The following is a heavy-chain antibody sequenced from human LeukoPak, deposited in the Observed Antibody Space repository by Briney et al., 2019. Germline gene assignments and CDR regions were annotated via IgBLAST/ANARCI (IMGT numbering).Heavy chain of an antibody. CDR3: ARDHYYGSGSFDY. V-gene: IGHV3-48*03. Sequence: GGSLRPSFSASGFPFYSYEMNWVRPAPGKGAEWISYISSSNTIYYADSVKGRFAISRNNANNSLYLQMNSLRAEDTAVYYCARDHYYGSGSFDYWGQGTLVTVSS. D-gene: IGHD3-10*01. CDR2: ISSSNTI. J-gene: IGHJ4*02. CDR1: GFPFYSYE.